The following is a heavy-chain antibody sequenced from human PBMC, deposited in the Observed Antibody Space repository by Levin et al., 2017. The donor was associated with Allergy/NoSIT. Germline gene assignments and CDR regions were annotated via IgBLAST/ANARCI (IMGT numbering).Heavy chain of an antibody. D-gene: IGHD3-22*01. J-gene: IGHJ3*01. CDR3: ARLQDYTSGYGAQYFDV. Sequence: SQTLSLPCTVSGGSISSEYWSWIRQPPGKGLEWLGFIYYSGSTKYNPSLKSPITISLDTSRTRFSLTMRSVTAADTAVYYCARLQDYTSGYGAQYFDVWGQGAMVTVSS. CDR2: IYYSGST. V-gene: IGHV4-59*01. CDR1: GGSISSEY.